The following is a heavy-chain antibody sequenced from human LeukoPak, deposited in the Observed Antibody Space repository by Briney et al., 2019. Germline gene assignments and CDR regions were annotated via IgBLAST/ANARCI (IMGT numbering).Heavy chain of an antibody. D-gene: IGHD6-19*01. V-gene: IGHV1-46*01. J-gene: IGHJ4*02. CDR3: AVLAVAALSRY. Sequence: ASVKVSCKASGYTFTGYYMHWVRQAPGQGLEWMGWINPNSGGSTTYAQNFQGRVSMTRDTSTSTVYMELSSLRSEDTAVYYCAVLAVAALSRYWGQGTLVTVSS. CDR1: GYTFTGYY. CDR2: INPNSGGST.